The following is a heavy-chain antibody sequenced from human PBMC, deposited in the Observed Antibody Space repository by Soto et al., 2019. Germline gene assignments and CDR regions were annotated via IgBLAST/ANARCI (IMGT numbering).Heavy chain of an antibody. D-gene: IGHD3-22*01. J-gene: IGHJ6*02. Sequence: SVKVSCKASGGTFSSYAISWVRQAPGQGLEWMGGIIPILGTANYAQKFQGGVTITADESTSTAYMELSSLRSEDTAVYYCARTDSSGPGPYYYYYGMDVWGQGTTVTVSS. V-gene: IGHV1-69*13. CDR3: ARTDSSGPGPYYYYYGMDV. CDR1: GGTFSSYA. CDR2: IIPILGTA.